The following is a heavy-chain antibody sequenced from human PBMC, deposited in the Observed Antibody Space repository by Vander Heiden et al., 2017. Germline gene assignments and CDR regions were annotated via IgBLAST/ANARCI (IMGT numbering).Heavy chain of an antibody. Sequence: QVQLVESGGGVVQPGRSLRLSCAASGFTFSSYGMHWVRQAPGKGLEWVAVISFDGTKKYYADSVKGRFTISRDSSKNTLYLEMNSLRAEDTAVYCCAKDWGYSGSLNYYFDYWGQGTLVTVSS. CDR1: GFTFSSYG. D-gene: IGHD1-26*01. V-gene: IGHV3-30*18. CDR2: ISFDGTKK. CDR3: AKDWGYSGSLNYYFDY. J-gene: IGHJ4*02.